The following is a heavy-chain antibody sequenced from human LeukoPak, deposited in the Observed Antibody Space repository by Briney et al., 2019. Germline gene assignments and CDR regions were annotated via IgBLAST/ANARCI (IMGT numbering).Heavy chain of an antibody. J-gene: IGHJ4*02. CDR1: GGSISSSSYY. CDR2: IYYSGST. Sequence: SETLSLTCTVSGGSISSSSYYWGWIRQPPGKGLEWIGSIYYSGSTYYNPSLKSRVTISVDTSKKQFSLKLSSVTAADTAVYYCARHGYCSSTTCYSYFDYWGQGTLVTVSS. V-gene: IGHV4-39*01. D-gene: IGHD2-2*03. CDR3: ARHGYCSSTTCYSYFDY.